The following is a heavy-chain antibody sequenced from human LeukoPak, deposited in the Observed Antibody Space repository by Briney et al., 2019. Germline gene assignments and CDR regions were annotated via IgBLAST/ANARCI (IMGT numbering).Heavy chain of an antibody. J-gene: IGHJ4*02. CDR3: ARELNYYDSSGYYY. V-gene: IGHV1-2*02. Sequence: GASVKVSCKASGYTFTGYYMYWVRQAPGQGLEWMGWINPNSGGTNYAQKFQGRVTMTRDTSISTAYMELSRLRSDDTAVYYCARELNYYDSSGYYYWGQGTLVTVSS. CDR2: INPNSGGT. D-gene: IGHD3-22*01. CDR1: GYTFTGYY.